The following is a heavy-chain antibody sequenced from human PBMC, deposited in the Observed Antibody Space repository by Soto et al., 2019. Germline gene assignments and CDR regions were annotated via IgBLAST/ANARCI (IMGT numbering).Heavy chain of an antibody. V-gene: IGHV4-39*01. J-gene: IGHJ6*02. Sequence: PSGTLSLTFNVSGGTISSSSYYWGGIRPPPGKGLEWIGSIYYSGSTYYNPSLKSRVTISVDTSKNQFSLKLSSVTAADTAVYYCASLRPPGIALLGYYYYGMDVWGQGTTVTVSS. D-gene: IGHD6-13*01. CDR1: GGTISSSSYY. CDR2: IYYSGST. CDR3: ASLRPPGIALLGYYYYGMDV.